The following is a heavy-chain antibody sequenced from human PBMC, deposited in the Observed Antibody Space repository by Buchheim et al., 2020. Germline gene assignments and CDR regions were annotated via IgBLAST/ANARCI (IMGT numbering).Heavy chain of an antibody. V-gene: IGHV3-23*01. CDR3: AKDRRHIVVVTAIPGPFDY. CDR1: GFTFSSYA. J-gene: IGHJ4*02. D-gene: IGHD2-21*02. CDR2: ISGSGGST. Sequence: EVQLLESGGGLVQPGGSLRLSCAASGFTFSSYAMSWVRQAPGKGLEWVSAISGSGGSTYYADSVKGRFTISRDNSKNTLYLQMNSLRAEDTAVYYCAKDRRHIVVVTAIPGPFDYWGQGTL.